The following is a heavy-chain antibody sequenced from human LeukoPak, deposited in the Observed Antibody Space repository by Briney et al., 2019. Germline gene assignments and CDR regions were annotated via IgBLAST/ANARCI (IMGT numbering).Heavy chain of an antibody. V-gene: IGHV3-30*18. Sequence: AGGSLRLSCAASGFTFSSYGMHWVRQAPGKGLEWVAVISYDGSNEYYADSVKGRFTISRDNSKNTLYLQMNSLRAEDTAVYYCAKDLYYYDSSGYHNWGQGTLVTVSS. CDR3: AKDLYYYDSSGYHN. D-gene: IGHD3-22*01. CDR2: ISYDGSNE. CDR1: GFTFSSYG. J-gene: IGHJ4*02.